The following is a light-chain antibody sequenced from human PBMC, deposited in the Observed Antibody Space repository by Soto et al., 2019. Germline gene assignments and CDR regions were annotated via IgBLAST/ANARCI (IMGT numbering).Light chain of an antibody. CDR1: QSVSSSH. V-gene: IGKV3-20*01. J-gene: IGKJ2*01. CDR3: QQSGSSPRT. Sequence: EIVLTQSPGTLSLSPGERATLSCRASQSVSSSHLAWYQQKPGQAPRLLIYGASIRATGIPDRFSGSGSGTDFALIISRLEPEDFALYYCQQSGSSPRTFGQGTKLETK. CDR2: GAS.